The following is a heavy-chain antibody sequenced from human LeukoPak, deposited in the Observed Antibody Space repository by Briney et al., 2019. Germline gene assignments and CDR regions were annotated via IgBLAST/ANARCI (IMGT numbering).Heavy chain of an antibody. V-gene: IGHV1-69*05. J-gene: IGHJ4*02. CDR3: ARELIVGAVDY. CDR1: GGTFSSYA. D-gene: IGHD1-26*01. Sequence: GASVKVSCKASGGTFSSYAISWVRQAPGQGLEWMGRIIPIFGTANYAQKFQGRATITTDESTSTAYMELSSLRSEDTAVYYCARELIVGAVDYWGQGTLVTVSS. CDR2: IIPIFGTA.